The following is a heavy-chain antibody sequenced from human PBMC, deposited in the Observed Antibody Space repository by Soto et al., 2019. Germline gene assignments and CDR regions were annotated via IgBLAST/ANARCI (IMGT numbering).Heavy chain of an antibody. CDR2: ISSSGSTI. Sequence: GGFLRLSCAASGFTFSDYYVSWIRQAPGKGLEWVSYISSSGSTIYYADSVKGRFTISRDNAKNSLYLQMNSLRAEDTAVYYCARYIVGIAVAGTFDYWGQGTLVTVSS. V-gene: IGHV3-11*01. J-gene: IGHJ4*02. D-gene: IGHD6-19*01. CDR1: GFTFSDYY. CDR3: ARYIVGIAVAGTFDY.